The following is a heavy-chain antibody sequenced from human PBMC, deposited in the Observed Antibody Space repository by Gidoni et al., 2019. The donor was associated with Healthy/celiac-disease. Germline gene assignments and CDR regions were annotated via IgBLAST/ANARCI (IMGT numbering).Heavy chain of an antibody. CDR2: ISGRGGST. J-gene: IGHJ3*02. CDR1: GFPFSSYA. V-gene: IGHV3-23*04. D-gene: IGHD3-9*01. Sequence: EVKLVESGGGLVQPGGSLRLSCAASGFPFSSYALSWCRQAPGKGLAWGSAISGRGGSTYYADSVKGRFTISRDNSKNTLYLQMNSLRAEDTAVYYCAKLPGDMLTGYYVAHAFDIWGQGTMVTVSS. CDR3: AKLPGDMLTGYYVAHAFDI.